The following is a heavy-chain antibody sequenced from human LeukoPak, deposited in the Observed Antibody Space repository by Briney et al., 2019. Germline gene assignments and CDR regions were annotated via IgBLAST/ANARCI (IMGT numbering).Heavy chain of an antibody. V-gene: IGHV4-4*07. Sequence: SETLSLTCTVSDGSISSYYWSWIRQPAGKGLEWIGRIYTSGSTNYNPSLKSRVTMSVDTSKNQFSLKLSSVTAADTAVYYCAREWLESRTSPAFDYWGQGTLVTVSS. CDR1: DGSISSYY. CDR2: IYTSGST. D-gene: IGHD1-1*01. J-gene: IGHJ4*02. CDR3: AREWLESRTSPAFDY.